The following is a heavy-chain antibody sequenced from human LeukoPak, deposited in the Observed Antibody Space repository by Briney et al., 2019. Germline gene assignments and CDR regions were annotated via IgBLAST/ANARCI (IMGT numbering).Heavy chain of an antibody. CDR3: ARGHSYLEGFDY. CDR1: GFTFDDYA. J-gene: IGHJ4*02. D-gene: IGHD1-26*01. CDR2: IYSGGST. Sequence: PGGSLRLSCAASGFTFDDYAMHWVRQAPGKGLEWVSGIYSGGSTYYADSVKGRFTISRDNSKNTLYLQMNSLRAEDTAVYYCARGHSYLEGFDYWGQGTLVTVSS. V-gene: IGHV3-53*01.